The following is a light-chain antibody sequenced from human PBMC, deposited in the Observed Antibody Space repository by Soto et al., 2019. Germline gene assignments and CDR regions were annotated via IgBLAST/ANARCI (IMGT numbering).Light chain of an antibody. CDR2: TND. Sequence: QSVLTQPPSASGTPGQRVIISCSGGSSNIGRNTVNWYQHLPGTAPSLLIYTNDQRPSVVPARFSGSKSGTSASLAISWSQSEDEADYYCAAWDDTSSFVFGTGTKVTVL. CDR3: AAWDDTSSFV. V-gene: IGLV1-44*01. CDR1: SSNIGRNT. J-gene: IGLJ1*01.